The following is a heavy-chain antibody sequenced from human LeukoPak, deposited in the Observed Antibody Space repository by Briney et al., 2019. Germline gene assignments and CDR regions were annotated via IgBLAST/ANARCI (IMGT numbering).Heavy chain of an antibody. J-gene: IGHJ6*02. CDR3: AKDGYGSGKIYIPYYYYGMDV. CDR2: ISGSGGST. D-gene: IGHD3-10*01. CDR1: GFTFSSYA. Sequence: GSLRLSCAASGFTFSSYAMSWVRQAPGKGLEWVSAISGSGGSTYYADSVKGRFTISRDNSKNTLYLQMNSLRAEDTAVYYCAKDGYGSGKIYIPYYYYGMDVWGQGTTVTVSS. V-gene: IGHV3-23*01.